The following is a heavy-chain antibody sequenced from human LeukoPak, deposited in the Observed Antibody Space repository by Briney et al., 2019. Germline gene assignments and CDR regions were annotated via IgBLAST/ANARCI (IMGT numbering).Heavy chain of an antibody. J-gene: IGHJ4*02. Sequence: PSETLSLTRAVYGGSFSGYYWSWIRQPPGKGLEWIGEINHSGSTNYNPSLKSRVTISVDTSKNQFSLKLSSVTAADTAVYYCASYTAGGGGLDYWGQGTLVTVSS. CDR1: GGSFSGYY. D-gene: IGHD5-18*01. V-gene: IGHV4-34*01. CDR2: INHSGST. CDR3: ASYTAGGGGLDY.